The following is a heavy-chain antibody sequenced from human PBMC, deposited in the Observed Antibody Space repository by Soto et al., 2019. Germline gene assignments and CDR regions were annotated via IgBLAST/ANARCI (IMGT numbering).Heavy chain of an antibody. V-gene: IGHV3-74*01. CDR1: GFTFSSNW. J-gene: IGHJ4*02. CDR2: ITSDGSSP. Sequence: EVQLVESGGVLVQPGGSLRISCAASGFTFSSNWMHWVRQAPGKGLEWVSRITSDGSSPVYADSVRGRFTISRDNAKSTLYLQMNSLRAEDTGVYYCARPTSLSGNPFENWGQGTLVTVSS. CDR3: ARPTSLSGNPFEN. D-gene: IGHD2-15*01.